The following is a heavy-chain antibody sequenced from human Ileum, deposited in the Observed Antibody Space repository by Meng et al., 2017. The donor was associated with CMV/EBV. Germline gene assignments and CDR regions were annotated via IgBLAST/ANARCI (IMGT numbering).Heavy chain of an antibody. J-gene: IGHJ4*02. D-gene: IGHD2-2*01. Sequence: QVQLEESGPGLVKPSGTLSLTCAVSGVSISSNNWWNWVRQSPGRGLEWISEIFHSGSTHYNPSLQSRVTISVDKSKNQVSLNLKSVSAADTAVYYCATARRGCSSASCWLENWGQGTPVTVSS. CDR3: ATARRGCSSASCWLEN. CDR1: GVSISSNNW. V-gene: IGHV4-4*02. CDR2: IFHSGST.